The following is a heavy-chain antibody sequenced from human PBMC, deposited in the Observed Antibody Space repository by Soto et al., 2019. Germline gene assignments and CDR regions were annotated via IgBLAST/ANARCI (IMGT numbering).Heavy chain of an antibody. CDR3: ARAGSGWIDY. Sequence: VWSLRLSCAASGFTFSSYAMHWVRQAPGKGLEWVAVISYDGSNKYYADSVKGRFTISRDNSKNTLYLQMNSLRAEDTAGYYCARAGSGWIDYSGQGTRVTVSS. J-gene: IGHJ4*02. CDR2: ISYDGSNK. CDR1: GFTFSSYA. D-gene: IGHD3-22*01. V-gene: IGHV3-30-3*01.